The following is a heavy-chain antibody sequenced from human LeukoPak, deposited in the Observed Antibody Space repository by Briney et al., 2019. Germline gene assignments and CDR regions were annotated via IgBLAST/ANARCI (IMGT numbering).Heavy chain of an antibody. J-gene: IGHJ6*02. CDR3: AREFVGGHLEVKHYYYGMDV. D-gene: IGHD2-15*01. Sequence: ASVKVSCKASGYTFTSYYMHWVRQAPGQGLEWMGIINPSGGSTSYAQKFQGRVTMTRDTSTSTVYMELSRLRSDDTAVYYCAREFVGGHLEVKHYYYGMDVWGQGTTVTVSS. CDR1: GYTFTSYY. V-gene: IGHV1-46*01. CDR2: INPSGGST.